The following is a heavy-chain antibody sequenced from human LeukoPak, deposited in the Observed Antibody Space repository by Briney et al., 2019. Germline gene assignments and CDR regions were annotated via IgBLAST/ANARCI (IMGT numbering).Heavy chain of an antibody. CDR3: ARDLHDDYGDY. V-gene: IGHV3-21*01. D-gene: IGHD3-3*01. Sequence: GGPLRLSCAASGFTFSSYSMNWVRQAPGKGLEWVSSISSSSSYIYYADSVKGRFTISRDNAKNSLYLQMNSLRAEDTAVYYCARDLHDDYGDYWGQGTLVTVSS. CDR2: ISSSSSYI. J-gene: IGHJ4*02. CDR1: GFTFSSYS.